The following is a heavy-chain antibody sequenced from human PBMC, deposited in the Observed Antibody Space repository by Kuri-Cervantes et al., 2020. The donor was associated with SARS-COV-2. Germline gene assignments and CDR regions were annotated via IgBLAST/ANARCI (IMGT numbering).Heavy chain of an antibody. CDR1: GFTFSGYW. V-gene: IGHV3-7*01. D-gene: IGHD5-24*01. J-gene: IGHJ4*02. CDR3: ARARMAGPFDY. Sequence: GGSLRLSCAASGFTFSGYWMSWVRQAPGKGLEWVANIKQDGSEKYYVDSVKGRFTISRDNAKNSLYLQMNSLRAEDTAVYYCARARMAGPFDYWGQGTLVTVSS. CDR2: IKQDGSEK.